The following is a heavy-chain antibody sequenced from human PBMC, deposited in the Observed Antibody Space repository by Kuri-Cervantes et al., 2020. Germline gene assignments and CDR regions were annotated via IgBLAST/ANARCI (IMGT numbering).Heavy chain of an antibody. D-gene: IGHD5-12*01. CDR1: GYTFTGYY. CDR2: INPNSGGT. V-gene: IGHV1-2*04. J-gene: IGHJ6*02. Sequence: ASVKVSCKASGYTFTGYYMHWVRQAPGQGLEWMGWINPNSGGTNYAQKFQGWVTMTRDTSISTAYMELSRLRSDDTAVYYCARDFVVFRDIVEWELSYYYYYGMDVWGQGTTVTVSS. CDR3: ARDFVVFRDIVEWELSYYYYYGMDV.